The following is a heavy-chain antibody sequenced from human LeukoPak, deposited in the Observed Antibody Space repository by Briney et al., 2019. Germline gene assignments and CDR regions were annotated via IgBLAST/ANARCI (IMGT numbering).Heavy chain of an antibody. CDR3: AARSRGGWCGLGD. D-gene: IGHD6-19*01. Sequence: GGSLRLSCAASGFTFSRYTMTWVRQAPGKGLEWVSGISDRGHRTYYAYSVKGRFTISRDNSKNTLYVQMNSLRAEDTAVYYCAARSRGGWCGLGDWGQGTLVTVSS. CDR1: GFTFSRYT. V-gene: IGHV3-23*01. J-gene: IGHJ4*02. CDR2: ISDRGHRT.